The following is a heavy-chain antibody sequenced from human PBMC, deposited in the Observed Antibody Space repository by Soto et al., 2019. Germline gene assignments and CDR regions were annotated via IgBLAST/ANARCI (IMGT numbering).Heavy chain of an antibody. D-gene: IGHD6-19*01. V-gene: IGHV4-4*02. J-gene: IGHJ2*01. Sequence: QVQLQESGPGLVKPSGTLSLTCAVSGGSISSINWWSWVRQPPGKGLEWIGEIYHSGSTNYNPSLKSRVTISVDKSKNQFSLKLSSVTAADTAVYYCARDFSSGWSNWYFDLWGRGTLVTVSS. CDR3: ARDFSSGWSNWYFDL. CDR2: IYHSGST. CDR1: GGSISSINW.